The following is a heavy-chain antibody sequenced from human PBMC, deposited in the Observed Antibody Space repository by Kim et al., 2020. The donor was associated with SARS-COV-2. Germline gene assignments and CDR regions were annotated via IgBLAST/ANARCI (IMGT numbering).Heavy chain of an antibody. Sequence: SETLSLTCTVSGGSISSYYWSWIRQPPGKGLEWIGYIYYSGSTNYNPSLKSRVTISVDTSKNQFSLKLSSVTAADTAVYYCARIVVSRFDPWGQGTLVTV. V-gene: IGHV4-59*01. CDR2: IYYSGST. CDR3: ARIVVSRFDP. J-gene: IGHJ5*02. D-gene: IGHD3-16*02. CDR1: GGSISSYY.